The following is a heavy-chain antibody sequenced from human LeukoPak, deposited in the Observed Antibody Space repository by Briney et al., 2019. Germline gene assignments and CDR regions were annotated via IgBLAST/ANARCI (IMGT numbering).Heavy chain of an antibody. CDR3: AREIVTTTGVPKYYFDF. Sequence: PGGSLRLSCAASGFTFSSYWMSWVRQAPGKGLEWVANIKQDGGEKYYVDSVKGRFTISRDNAENSLYLQMNSLRAEDTAVYFCAREIVTTTGVPKYYFDFWGQGTLVTVSS. CDR1: GFTFSSYW. J-gene: IGHJ4*02. D-gene: IGHD5-12*01. V-gene: IGHV3-7*01. CDR2: IKQDGGEK.